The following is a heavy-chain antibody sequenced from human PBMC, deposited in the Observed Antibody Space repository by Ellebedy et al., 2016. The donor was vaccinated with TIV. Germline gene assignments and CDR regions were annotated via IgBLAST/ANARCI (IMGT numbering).Heavy chain of an antibody. D-gene: IGHD2-21*01. J-gene: IGHJ4*02. CDR1: ANSFNTYW. CDR2: IYPGDSDT. CDR3: ARGEYVDY. Sequence: GESLKISCKGSANSFNTYWIGWVRQMPGKGLEWMGIIYPGDSDTRYSLSFQGQVTISADKSISTAYLQWSSLKASDTAMYYCARGEYVDYWGQGTLVTVSS. V-gene: IGHV5-51*01.